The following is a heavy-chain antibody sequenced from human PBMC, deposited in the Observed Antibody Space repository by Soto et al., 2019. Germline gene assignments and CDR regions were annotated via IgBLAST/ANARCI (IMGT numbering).Heavy chain of an antibody. CDR1: GYTFTCYD. J-gene: IGHJ4*02. CDR3: ARDGSKIDGYGVQLGY. CDR2: MNPNSGDT. Sequence: ASVKVSCKASGYTFTCYDINWVRQATGQGLEWMGRMNPNSGDTGLAQKFQGRITMTRNTSITTAYMELSSLRSEDTAVYYCARDGSKIDGYGVQLGYWGQATVVTVSS. D-gene: IGHD4-17*01. V-gene: IGHV1-8*01.